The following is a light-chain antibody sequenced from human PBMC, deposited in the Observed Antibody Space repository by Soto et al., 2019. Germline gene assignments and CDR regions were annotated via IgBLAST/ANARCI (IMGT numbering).Light chain of an antibody. CDR2: EVT. Sequence: QSALTQPPSASGSPGQSVTISCTGSRNDVGGHKFVSWYQHHPGKAPKLIIYEVTQRPSVVPHRFSGSKSDNTASLTVSGLQPEDEADYYCSSYGGNTNFVLFGGGTKLTVL. J-gene: IGLJ3*02. CDR3: SSYGGNTNFVL. CDR1: RNDVGGHKF. V-gene: IGLV2-8*01.